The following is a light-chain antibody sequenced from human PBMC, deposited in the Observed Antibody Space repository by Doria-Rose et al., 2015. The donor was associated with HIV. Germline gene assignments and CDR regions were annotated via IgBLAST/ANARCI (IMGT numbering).Light chain of an antibody. V-gene: IGLV3-1*01. CDR1: QLPETF. CDR3: QAWETNTAI. J-gene: IGLJ2*01. Sequence: SYELMQPPSVSVSPGRTANITCSGPQLPETFVSWYQQRPGQSPFLVMFQNNRRPSGIPERFSGSQSGNTATLTISETQAVDEADFYCQAWETNTAIFGGGTKLTVL. CDR2: QNN.